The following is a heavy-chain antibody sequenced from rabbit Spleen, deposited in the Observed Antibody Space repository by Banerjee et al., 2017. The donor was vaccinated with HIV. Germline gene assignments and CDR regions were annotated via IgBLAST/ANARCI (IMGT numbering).Heavy chain of an antibody. CDR3: ARDLASVVGWNFNL. D-gene: IGHD3-1*01. V-gene: IGHV1S47*01. CDR2: IANGDGST. Sequence: QEQLVESGGGLVQPEGSLTLTCKASGFDFSSNAMCWVRQAPGKGPEWIACIANGDGSTYYASWVNGRFTISRSTSLNTVTLQMTSLTAADTATYFCARDLASVVGWNFNLWGQGTLVTVS. J-gene: IGHJ4*01. CDR1: GFDFSSNA.